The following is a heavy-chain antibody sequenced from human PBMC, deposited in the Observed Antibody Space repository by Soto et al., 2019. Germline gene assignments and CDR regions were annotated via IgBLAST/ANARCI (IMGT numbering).Heavy chain of an antibody. CDR1: GYTFTHYG. CDR2: INAYVGET. CDR3: ARGDGDTLDY. V-gene: IGHV1-18*01. Sequence: QVQQVQSGAEVKKPGASVKVSFKASGYTFTHYGITWVRQAPGQGLEWTGWINAYVGETKSAQKYQGRITVTMDTSTNTAYLELRSLRSDDTAVYYCARGDGDTLDYWGQGTLVRVSA. J-gene: IGHJ4*02.